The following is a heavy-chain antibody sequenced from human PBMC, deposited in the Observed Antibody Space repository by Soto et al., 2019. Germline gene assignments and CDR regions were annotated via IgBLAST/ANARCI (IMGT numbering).Heavy chain of an antibody. CDR1: GGSISSYY. V-gene: IGHV4-59*01. CDR2: IYYSGST. D-gene: IGHD3-3*01. J-gene: IGHJ6*03. CDR3: ARAGRGFLDPHYYMDV. Sequence: PSETLSLTCTVSGGSISSYYWSWIRQPPGKGLEWIGYIYYSGSTNYNPSLKSRVTISVDTSKNQFSLKLSSVTAADTAVYYCARAGRGFLDPHYYMDVWGKGTTVTVSS.